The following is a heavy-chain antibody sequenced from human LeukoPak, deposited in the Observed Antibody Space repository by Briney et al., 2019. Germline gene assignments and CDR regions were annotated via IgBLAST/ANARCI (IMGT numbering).Heavy chain of an antibody. D-gene: IGHD1-1*01. Sequence: NASETLSLTCTVSGASVSSGSYYWSWIRQPPGKGLEWIGYIYYSGSTNYNPSLKSRVTISVDTSKNQFSLKLSSVTAADTAVYYCARDERDGYYYYGMDVWGQGTTVTVSS. CDR1: GASVSSGSYY. CDR3: ARDERDGYYYYGMDV. V-gene: IGHV4-61*01. J-gene: IGHJ6*02. CDR2: IYYSGST.